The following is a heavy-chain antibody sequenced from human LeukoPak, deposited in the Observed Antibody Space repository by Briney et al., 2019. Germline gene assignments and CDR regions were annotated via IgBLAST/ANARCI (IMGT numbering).Heavy chain of an antibody. CDR1: GYSISSGYY. Sequence: SETLSLTCTVSGYSISSGYYWSWIRQPPGKGLEWIGYIYYSGSTNYNPSLKSRVTISVDTSKNQFSLKLSSVTAADTAVYYCARCYGGNYDYYYYYMDVWGKGTTVTVSS. J-gene: IGHJ6*03. CDR3: ARCYGGNYDYYYYYMDV. V-gene: IGHV4-38-2*02. D-gene: IGHD4-23*01. CDR2: IYYSGST.